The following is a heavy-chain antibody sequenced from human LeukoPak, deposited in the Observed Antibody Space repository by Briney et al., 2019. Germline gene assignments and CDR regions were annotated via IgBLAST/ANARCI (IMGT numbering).Heavy chain of an antibody. V-gene: IGHV3-30*04. CDR2: ISYDGSNK. CDR1: GFTFSSYA. D-gene: IGHD3-10*01. Sequence: GGSLRLSCAASGFTFSSYAMHWVRQAPGKGLEWVAVISYDGSNKYYADPVKGRFTISRDNSKNTLYLQMNGLGAEDTAVYYCARATEMVRGVTLGGFHYWGQGTLVTVSS. J-gene: IGHJ4*02. CDR3: ARATEMVRGVTLGGFHY.